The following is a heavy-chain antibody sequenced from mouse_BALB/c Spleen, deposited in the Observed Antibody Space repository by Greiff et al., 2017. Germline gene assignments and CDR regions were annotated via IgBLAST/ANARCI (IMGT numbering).Heavy chain of an antibody. D-gene: IGHD1-1*01. CDR3: ARHALYYYGSSYGFAY. Sequence: EVQGVESGGGLVKPGGSLKLSCAASGFAFSSYDMSWVRQTPEKRLEWVAYISSGGGSTYYPDTVKGRFTISRDNAKNTLYLQMSSLKSEDTAMYYCARHALYYYGSSYGFAYWGQGTLVTVSA. CDR1: GFAFSSYD. V-gene: IGHV5-12-1*01. CDR2: ISSGGGST. J-gene: IGHJ3*01.